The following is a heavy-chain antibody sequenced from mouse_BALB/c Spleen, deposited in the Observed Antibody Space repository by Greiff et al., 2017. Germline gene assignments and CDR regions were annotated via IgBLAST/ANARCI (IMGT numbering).Heavy chain of an antibody. CDR3: AREGYGGYFDY. D-gene: IGHD1-1*02. Sequence: VHLQQSGAELVRPGTSVKVSCKASGYAFTNYLIEWVKQRPGQGLEWIGVINPGSGGTNYNEKFKGKATLTADKSSSTAYMQLSSLTSDDSAVYFCAREGYGGYFDYWGQGTTLTVSS. V-gene: IGHV1-54*01. J-gene: IGHJ2*01. CDR1: GYAFTNYL. CDR2: INPGSGGT.